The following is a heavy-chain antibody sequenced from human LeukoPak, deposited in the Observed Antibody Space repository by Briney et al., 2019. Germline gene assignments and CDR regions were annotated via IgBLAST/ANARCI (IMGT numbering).Heavy chain of an antibody. CDR1: GFTFDDYA. Sequence: PGGSLRLSCAASGFTFDDYAIHWVRQAPGKGLEWVSGISWNSGSIGYADSVKGRFTISRDNAKNSLYLQMNSLRAEDTALYYCAKALYYDILTGFDYWGQGTLVTVSS. CDR2: ISWNSGSI. CDR3: AKALYYDILTGFDY. J-gene: IGHJ4*02. D-gene: IGHD3-9*01. V-gene: IGHV3-9*01.